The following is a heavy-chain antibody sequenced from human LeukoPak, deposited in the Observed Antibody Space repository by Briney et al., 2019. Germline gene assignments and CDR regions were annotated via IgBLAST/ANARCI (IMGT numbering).Heavy chain of an antibody. CDR1: GYTFTCYY. CDR2: INPNSGDT. Sequence: GASVKVSCKTSGYTFTCYYMHWVRQAPGQGLEWMGRINPNSGDTNYAQKFQGRVTMTRDTSISTAYMELSRLRSDDTAVYYCARDLSLGYCSGGSCYSGLYYFDYWGQGTLVTVSS. J-gene: IGHJ4*02. CDR3: ARDLSLGYCSGGSCYSGLYYFDY. V-gene: IGHV1-2*06. D-gene: IGHD2-15*01.